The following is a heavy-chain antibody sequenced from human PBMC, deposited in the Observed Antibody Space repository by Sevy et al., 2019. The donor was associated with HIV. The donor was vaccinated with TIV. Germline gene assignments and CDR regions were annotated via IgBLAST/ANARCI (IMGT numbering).Heavy chain of an antibody. CDR1: GFTFSSYA. CDR2: ISGSGGST. CDR3: AKASTAYDYVWGSYRLGLGHKTMNDAFDI. V-gene: IGHV3-23*01. Sequence: GGSLRLSCAASGFTFSSYAMSWVRQAPGKGLEWVSAISGSGGSTHYADSVKGRFTISRDNSKNTLYLQMNSLRAEDTAVYYCAKASTAYDYVWGSYRLGLGHKTMNDAFDIWGQGTMVTVSS. D-gene: IGHD3-16*02. J-gene: IGHJ3*02.